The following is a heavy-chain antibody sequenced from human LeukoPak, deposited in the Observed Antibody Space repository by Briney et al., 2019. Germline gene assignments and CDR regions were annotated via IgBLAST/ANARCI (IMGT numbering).Heavy chain of an antibody. CDR2: ISYDGSNK. Sequence: GGSLRLSCAASGFTFSSYGMHWVRQAPGKGLEWVAVISYDGSNKYYADSVKGRFTISRDNSKNTLYLQMNSLRAEDTAVYYCAKNGDYSYYYYGMDVWGQGTTVTVSS. CDR1: GFTFSSYG. D-gene: IGHD4-17*01. J-gene: IGHJ6*02. V-gene: IGHV3-30*18. CDR3: AKNGDYSYYYYGMDV.